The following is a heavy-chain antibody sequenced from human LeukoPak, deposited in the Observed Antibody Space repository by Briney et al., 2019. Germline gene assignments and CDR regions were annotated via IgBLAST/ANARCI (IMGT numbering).Heavy chain of an antibody. D-gene: IGHD3-22*01. CDR2: IYTSGST. CDR1: GDSISSFY. Sequence: SETLSLTCTVSGDSISSFYWSWIRQPAGKGLQWIGRIYTSGSTNYNPSLKSRVTMSVDTSKNQFSLKLSSVTAADTAIYYCAGWAYDSSGYRLEYWGRGTLVTVSS. CDR3: AGWAYDSSGYRLEY. V-gene: IGHV4-4*07. J-gene: IGHJ4*02.